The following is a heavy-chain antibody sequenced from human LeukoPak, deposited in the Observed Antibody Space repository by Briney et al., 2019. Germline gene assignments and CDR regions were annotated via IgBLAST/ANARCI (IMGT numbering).Heavy chain of an antibody. V-gene: IGHV4-38-2*02. CDR1: GYSISSGYY. CDR2: IYHSGST. D-gene: IGHD2-15*01. Sequence: SETLSLTCTVSGYSISSGYYWGWIRQPPGQGMEWIGSIYHSGSTYYNPSLKSRVTISVDTSKNQFSLKLSSVTAADTAVYYCAKNRGSGSHYYYHMDVWGKGTTVTVSS. J-gene: IGHJ6*03. CDR3: AKNRGSGSHYYYHMDV.